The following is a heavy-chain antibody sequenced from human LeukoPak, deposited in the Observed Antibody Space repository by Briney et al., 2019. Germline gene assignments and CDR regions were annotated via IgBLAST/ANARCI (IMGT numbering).Heavy chain of an antibody. CDR1: GYTFTIYG. V-gene: IGHV1-18*01. CDR3: ARDNYGGNSEAFDI. CDR2: ISAYNGNT. J-gene: IGHJ3*02. Sequence: ASVTVSFTASGYTFTIYGISWVRQAPGPGHERMGWISAYNGNTNYAQKLQGRVTMTTDTSTSTAYMELRSLRSDDTAVYYCARDNYGGNSEAFDIWGQGTMVTVSS. D-gene: IGHD4-23*01.